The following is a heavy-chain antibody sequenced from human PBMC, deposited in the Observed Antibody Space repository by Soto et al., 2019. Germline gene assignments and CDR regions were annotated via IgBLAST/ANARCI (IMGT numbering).Heavy chain of an antibody. D-gene: IGHD1-26*01. CDR2: ISSSSSTI. CDR1: GFTFSSYS. V-gene: IGHV3-48*01. J-gene: IGHJ5*02. Sequence: EVQLVESGGGLVQPGGSLRLSCAASGFTFSSYSMNWVRQAPGKGLEWVSYISSSSSTIYYADSVKGRFTISRDNAKNSLYLQMNSLRAEDTAVYYCAREAGLLNWFVPWGQGALVTVSS. CDR3: AREAGLLNWFVP.